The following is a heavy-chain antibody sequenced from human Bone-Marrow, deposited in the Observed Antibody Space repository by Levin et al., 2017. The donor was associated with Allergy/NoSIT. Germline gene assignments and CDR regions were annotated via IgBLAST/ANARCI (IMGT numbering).Heavy chain of an antibody. V-gene: IGHV4-34*01. Sequence: SETLSLTCAVYGGSFSGYYWSWIRQPPGKGLEWIGEINHSGSTNYNPSLKSRVTISVDTSKNQFSLKLSSVTAADTAVYYCARGPKYCSSTSCSQPRGYYYYGMDGWGQGTTVTVSS. CDR2: INHSGST. CDR3: ARGPKYCSSTSCSQPRGYYYYGMDG. J-gene: IGHJ6*02. D-gene: IGHD2-2*01. CDR1: GGSFSGYY.